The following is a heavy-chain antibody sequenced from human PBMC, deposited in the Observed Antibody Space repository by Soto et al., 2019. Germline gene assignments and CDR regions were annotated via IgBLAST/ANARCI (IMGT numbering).Heavy chain of an antibody. CDR1: GYTFISYA. CDR3: ARAPARRGYGDGGDDAFDI. V-gene: IGHV1-3*01. CDR2: INAGNGNT. D-gene: IGHD4-17*01. Sequence: QVQVVQSGAEVKKPGASVKVSCKASGYTFISYAMHWVRQAPGQRREWMGWINAGNGNTKYSQKFRGRVTITRDTSASTAYMELSSLTSEDTAVYYCARAPARRGYGDGGDDAFDIWGQGTMVAVSS. J-gene: IGHJ3*02.